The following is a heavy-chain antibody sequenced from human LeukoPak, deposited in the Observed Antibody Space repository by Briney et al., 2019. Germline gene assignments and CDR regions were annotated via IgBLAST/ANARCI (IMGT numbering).Heavy chain of an antibody. Sequence: PSETLSLTCTVSGGSISNYYWSWIRQPPGKGLEWIGYIYYSGSINYNPSLQSRVTISVDTSKNQFSLKLSSVTAADTAVYYCAREGPNHIVEVTDYWGQGTLVTVSS. D-gene: IGHD2-21*02. CDR2: IYYSGSI. CDR3: AREGPNHIVEVTDY. CDR1: GGSISNYY. V-gene: IGHV4-59*12. J-gene: IGHJ4*02.